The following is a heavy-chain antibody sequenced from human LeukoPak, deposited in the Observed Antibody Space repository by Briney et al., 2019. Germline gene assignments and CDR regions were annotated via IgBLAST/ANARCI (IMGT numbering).Heavy chain of an antibody. CDR3: ARGRYTFDY. J-gene: IGHJ4*02. D-gene: IGHD1-1*01. V-gene: IGHV4-59*01. CDR2: IYYSGST. Sequence: SETLSLTCTVSGGSISGYYWTWIRPPPGKGLEYIGYIYYSGSTNHNPSLKSRVTISVDTSKNQFSLMLSSVTAADTAVYYCARGRYTFDYWGQGTLVTVSS. CDR1: GGSISGYY.